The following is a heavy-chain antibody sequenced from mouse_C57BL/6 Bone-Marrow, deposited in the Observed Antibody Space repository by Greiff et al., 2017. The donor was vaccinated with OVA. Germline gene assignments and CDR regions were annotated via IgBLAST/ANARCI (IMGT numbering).Heavy chain of an antibody. CDR3: GGSFYYYGSSYVGY. J-gene: IGHJ2*01. D-gene: IGHD1-1*01. CDR1: GYTFTDHT. V-gene: IGHV1-78*01. Sequence: VQRVESDAELVKPGASVKISCKVSGYTFTDHTIHWMKQRPEQGLEWIGYIYPRDGSTKYNEKFKGKATLTADKSSSTAYMQLNSLTSEDSAVYFCGGSFYYYGSSYVGYWGQGTTLTVSS. CDR2: IYPRDGST.